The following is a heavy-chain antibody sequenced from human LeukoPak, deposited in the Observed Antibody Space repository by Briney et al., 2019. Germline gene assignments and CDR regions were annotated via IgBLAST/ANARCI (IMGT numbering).Heavy chain of an antibody. CDR2: MNPNSGNT. CDR3: ARGYGRQLVVVGDDY. Sequence: ASVKVSCKASGGTFSSYAISWVRQATGQGLEWMGWMNPNSGNTGYAQKFQGRVTMTRNTSISTAYMELSSLRSEDTAVYYCARGYGRQLVVVGDDYWGQGTLVTVSS. V-gene: IGHV1-8*02. D-gene: IGHD2-8*02. CDR1: GGTFSSYA. J-gene: IGHJ4*02.